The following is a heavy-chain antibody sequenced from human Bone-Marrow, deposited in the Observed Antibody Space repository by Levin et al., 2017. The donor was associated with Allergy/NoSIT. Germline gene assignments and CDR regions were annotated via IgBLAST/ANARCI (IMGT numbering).Heavy chain of an antibody. CDR2: IIPIFGTA. D-gene: IGHD3-22*01. CDR1: GGTFSSYA. Sequence: KISCKASGGTFSSYAISWVRQAPGQGLEWMGGIIPIFGTANYAQKFQGRVTITADESTSTAYMELSSLRSEDTAVYYCARDFWAGADSSGYYYGSGFDPWGQGTLVTVSS. CDR3: ARDFWAGADSSGYYYGSGFDP. V-gene: IGHV1-69*01. J-gene: IGHJ5*02.